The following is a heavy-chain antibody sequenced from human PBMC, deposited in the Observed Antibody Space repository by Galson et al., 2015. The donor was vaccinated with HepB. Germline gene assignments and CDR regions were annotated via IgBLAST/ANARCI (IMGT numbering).Heavy chain of an antibody. V-gene: IGHV1-18*01. CDR2: ISAYNGNT. CDR1: GYTFTSYG. CDR3: ARGPMLVLRFLEWLPHFDY. D-gene: IGHD3-3*01. Sequence: SVKVSCKASGYTFTSYGISWVRQAPGQGLEWMGWISAYNGNTNYAQKLQGRVTMTTDTSTSTAYMELRSLRSDDTAVYYCARGPMLVLRFLEWLPHFDYWGQETLVTVSS. J-gene: IGHJ4*02.